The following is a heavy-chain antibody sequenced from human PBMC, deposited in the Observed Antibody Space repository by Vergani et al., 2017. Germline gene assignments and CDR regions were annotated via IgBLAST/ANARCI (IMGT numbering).Heavy chain of an antibody. CDR1: GGSISSYY. J-gene: IGHJ6*03. V-gene: IGHV4-59*01. D-gene: IGHD3-9*01. Sequence: QVQLQESGPGLVKPSETLSLTCTVSGGSISSYYWSWTRQPPGKGLEWIGYIYYSGSTNYNPSLKSRVTISVDTSKNQFSLKLSSVTAADTAVYYCARSAAIIGYYYYYYMDVWGKGTTVTVSS. CDR3: ARSAAIIGYYYYYYMDV. CDR2: IYYSGST.